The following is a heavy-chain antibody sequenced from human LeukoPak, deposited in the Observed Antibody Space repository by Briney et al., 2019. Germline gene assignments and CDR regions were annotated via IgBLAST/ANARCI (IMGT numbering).Heavy chain of an antibody. CDR1: GFTFSSYN. CDR3: ARFGSGWYWEY. D-gene: IGHD6-19*01. Sequence: GSLRLSCAASGFTFSSYNMYWARQAPEKGLEWVASISAGSDYIFHADPVKGRFTISRDNAKNSLYLQMNSLRVEDTAVYYCARFGSGWYWEYWGQGALVTVSS. J-gene: IGHJ4*02. CDR2: ISAGSDYI. V-gene: IGHV3-21*06.